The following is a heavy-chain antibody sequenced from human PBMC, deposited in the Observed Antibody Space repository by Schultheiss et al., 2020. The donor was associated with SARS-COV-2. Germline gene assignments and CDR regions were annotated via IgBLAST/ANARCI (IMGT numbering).Heavy chain of an antibody. Sequence: GGSLRLSCAASGFTFSNAWMSWVRQAPGKGLEWVSYISSSGSTIYYADSVKGRFTISRDNAKNSLYLQMNSLRAEDTAVYYCAKSTVTTYRFGYYYGMDVWGQGTTVTVSS. J-gene: IGHJ6*02. CDR1: GFTFSNAW. CDR3: AKSTVTTYRFGYYYGMDV. CDR2: ISSSGSTI. V-gene: IGHV3-11*01. D-gene: IGHD4-17*01.